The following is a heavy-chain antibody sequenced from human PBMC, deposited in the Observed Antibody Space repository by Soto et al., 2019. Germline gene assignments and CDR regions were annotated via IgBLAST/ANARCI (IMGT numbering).Heavy chain of an antibody. Sequence: SETLSLTCAVYGGSFSGYYWSWIRQPPGKGLEWIGEINHSGSTYYNPSLKSRVTISVDMSKNQFSLKLSSVTAADTAVYYCARGGSIAAQNWFDPWGQGTLVTVSS. CDR2: INHSGST. CDR1: GGSFSGYY. CDR3: ARGGSIAAQNWFDP. D-gene: IGHD6-6*01. J-gene: IGHJ5*02. V-gene: IGHV4-34*01.